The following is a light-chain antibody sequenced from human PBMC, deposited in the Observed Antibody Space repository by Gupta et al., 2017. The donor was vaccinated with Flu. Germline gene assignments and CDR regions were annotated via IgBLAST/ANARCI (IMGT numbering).Light chain of an antibody. CDR1: QSVSSSY. CDR2: GAS. V-gene: IGKV3-20*01. Sequence: GTLSLAPGERATRSCGARQSVSSSYVAWYQQKPGQAPRLLIYGASSRANGIPDRFSGSGYGTDFTLTISRREPEDFAVYYCQQEGSSLWTFGQGTKVEIK. J-gene: IGKJ1*01. CDR3: QQEGSSLWT.